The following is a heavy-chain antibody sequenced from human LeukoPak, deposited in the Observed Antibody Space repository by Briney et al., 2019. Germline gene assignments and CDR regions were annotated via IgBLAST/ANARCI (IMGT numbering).Heavy chain of an antibody. D-gene: IGHD2-8*01. V-gene: IGHV3-11*04. CDR1: GFTFSDYY. J-gene: IGHJ4*02. CDR3: ARGTFALIEVVDY. Sequence: PGGSLRLFSAASGFTFSDYYMNWIRQAPGKGVEGVSFLSSSGRSIYYPESVKGRITISRDNAKNSLYLQMNSLRAEDAAVYYCARGTFALIEVVDYWGQGTVVTVSS. CDR2: LSSSGRSI.